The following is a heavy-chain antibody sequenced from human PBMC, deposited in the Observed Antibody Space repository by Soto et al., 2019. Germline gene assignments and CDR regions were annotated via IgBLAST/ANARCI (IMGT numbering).Heavy chain of an antibody. CDR3: ACRGEAETRQKIDS. D-gene: IGHD3-10*01. Sequence: PSETLSLTCAVYGGSFRDYHWNWIRQPPGEGLEWFGEIDHSGRTNYNPSLKSRVTISVDTSKNQFSLKLTSVTAADTAVYYCACRGEAETRQKIDSCGPGTLVIGSS. V-gene: IGHV4-34*01. J-gene: IGHJ4*02. CDR1: GGSFRDYH. CDR2: IDHSGRT.